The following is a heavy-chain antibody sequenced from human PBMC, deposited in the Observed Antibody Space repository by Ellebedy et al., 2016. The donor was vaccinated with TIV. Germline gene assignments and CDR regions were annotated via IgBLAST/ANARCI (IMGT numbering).Heavy chain of an antibody. CDR2: IIPISGGT. Sequence: ASVKVSCKPSGYTFTDHYMHWVRQAPGQGLEWIGWIIPISGGTNYAPKFQGRVIVTRDTSVSTAYMELSRLRSDDTAVYYCARGRTLGASTGIPADFWGQGTLVTVSS. V-gene: IGHV1-2*02. CDR3: ARGRTLGASTGIPADF. CDR1: GYTFTDHY. D-gene: IGHD1-26*01. J-gene: IGHJ4*02.